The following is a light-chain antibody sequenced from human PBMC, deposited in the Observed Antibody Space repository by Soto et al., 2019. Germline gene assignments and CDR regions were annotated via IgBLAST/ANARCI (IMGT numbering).Light chain of an antibody. V-gene: IGKV2-28*01. J-gene: IGKJ3*01. CDR3: MQGLEPPN. Sequence: DIVMTQSPLSLPVTPGEPASISCRSSQSLLHSNGYNYLDWYLQKPGQSPQLLIYLGSNRASGVPDRFSGSGSGTDFTLRISRVEAEDVGVYYCMQGLEPPNFGPGTKVDIK. CDR2: LGS. CDR1: QSLLHSNGYNY.